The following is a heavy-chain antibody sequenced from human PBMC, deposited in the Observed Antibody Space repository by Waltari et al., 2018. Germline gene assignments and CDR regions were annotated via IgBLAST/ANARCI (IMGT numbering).Heavy chain of an antibody. V-gene: IGHV3-48*03. CDR2: ISSSGNTI. CDR1: GLTFSSYE. CDR3: VKADSGTFQRQFYFYYMDV. D-gene: IGHD1-26*01. Sequence: EVQLVESGGDLVQPGGSLTLSCAASGLTFSSYEMNWVRQAPGKGLDWVAYISSSGNTIYYSDSVKGRFTISRDNAKNSLFLHVNSLRAEDTAVYYCVKADSGTFQRQFYFYYMDVWGKGTTVTVSS. J-gene: IGHJ6*03.